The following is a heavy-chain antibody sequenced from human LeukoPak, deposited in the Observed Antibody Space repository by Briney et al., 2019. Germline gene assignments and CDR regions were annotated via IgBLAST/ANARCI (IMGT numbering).Heavy chain of an antibody. D-gene: IGHD6-19*01. CDR1: GFTFSSYW. CDR3: ARDPGQQWFDFFDY. CDR2: INSDGSST. V-gene: IGHV3-74*01. Sequence: GGSLRLSXAASGFTFSSYWMHWVRQAPGKGLVWVSRINSDGSSTSYADSVKGRFTISRDNAKNTLYLQMSSLRAEDTAVYYCARDPGQQWFDFFDYWGQGTLVTVSS. J-gene: IGHJ4*02.